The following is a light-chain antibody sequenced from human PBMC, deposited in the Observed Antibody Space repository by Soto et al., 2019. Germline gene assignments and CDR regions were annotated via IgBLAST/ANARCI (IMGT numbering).Light chain of an antibody. V-gene: IGKV3-20*01. J-gene: IGKJ1*01. CDR2: VAS. CDR3: QPDDTSPRT. Sequence: EIVLTQSPGTLSLSPGERATLSCRASPSVSSTYLTWYKQKRGQAPRLLIDVASSRATGIPTRFSVSGSGTDFNLTISSPETEDVAVYDCQPDDTSPRTFGHGTKVEI. CDR1: PSVSSTY.